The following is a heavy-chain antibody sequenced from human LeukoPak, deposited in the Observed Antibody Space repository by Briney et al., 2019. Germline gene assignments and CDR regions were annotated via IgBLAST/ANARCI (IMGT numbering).Heavy chain of an antibody. V-gene: IGHV4-39*01. CDR1: GGSISSLSYY. Sequence: SETLSLTCTVSGGSISSLSYYWGWIRQPPGKGLEWIGTIYYSGNTYYSPSLKSRVTISVDTSKNQFSLKLSSVTAADTAVYYCARHEVRGARSFDSWGQGTLVTVSS. CDR2: IYYSGNT. D-gene: IGHD3-10*01. CDR3: ARHEVRGARSFDS. J-gene: IGHJ4*02.